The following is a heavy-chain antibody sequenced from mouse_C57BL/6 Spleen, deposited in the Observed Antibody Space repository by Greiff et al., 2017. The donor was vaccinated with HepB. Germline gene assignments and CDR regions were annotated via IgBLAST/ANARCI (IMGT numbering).Heavy chain of an antibody. D-gene: IGHD2-5*01. Sequence: VKVVESGAELVRPGASVTLSCKASGYTFTDYEMHWVKQTPVHGLEWIGAIDPETGGTAYNQKFKGKAILTADKSSSTAYMELRSLTSEDSAVYYCTRYYSNFYFDYWGQGTTLTVSS. CDR1: GYTFTDYE. CDR2: IDPETGGT. J-gene: IGHJ2*01. CDR3: TRYYSNFYFDY. V-gene: IGHV1-15*01.